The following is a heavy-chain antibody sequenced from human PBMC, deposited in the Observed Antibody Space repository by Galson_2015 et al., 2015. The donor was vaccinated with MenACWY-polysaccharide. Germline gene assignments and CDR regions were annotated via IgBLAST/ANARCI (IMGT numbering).Heavy chain of an antibody. J-gene: IGHJ2*01. CDR2: IHATGST. V-gene: IGHV4-4*07. CDR3: ARRSLDNWYFDL. CDR1: HDSISSSY. Sequence: LSLTCTVSHDSISSSYWSWIRQSADTGLEYIGRIHATGSTAYNPSFRSRVAMSVDLPRNKFSLRLASVTASDTAIYYCARRSLDNWYFDLWGRGTLVIVSS. D-gene: IGHD1-1*01.